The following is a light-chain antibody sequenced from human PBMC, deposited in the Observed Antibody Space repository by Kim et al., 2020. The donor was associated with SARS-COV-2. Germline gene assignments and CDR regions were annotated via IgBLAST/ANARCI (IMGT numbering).Light chain of an antibody. V-gene: IGLV2-8*01. CDR3: SSYAGTNKV. J-gene: IGLJ3*02. CDR2: EVT. CDR1: SSDVGGYDY. Sequence: QSALTQPPSASGSPGQSVTISCTGTSSDVGGYDYVSWYQQHPGKVPKLIIYEVTKRPSGVADCLSGSKSGNTASLTVSGLQAEDEADYYCSSYAGTNKVFGGGTQLTVL.